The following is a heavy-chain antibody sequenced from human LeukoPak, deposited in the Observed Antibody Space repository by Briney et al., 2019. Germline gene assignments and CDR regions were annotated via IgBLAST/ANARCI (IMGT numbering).Heavy chain of an antibody. CDR2: IWYDGSNK. V-gene: IGHV3-33*06. Sequence: GGSLRLSCAASGFTFSSYGMRWVRQAPGKGLEWVAVIWYDGSNKYYADSVKGRFTISRDNSKNTLYLQMNSLRAEDTAVYYCAKDPYYYDSSGYCDYWGQGTLVTVSS. D-gene: IGHD3-22*01. CDR1: GFTFSSYG. J-gene: IGHJ4*02. CDR3: AKDPYYYDSSGYCDY.